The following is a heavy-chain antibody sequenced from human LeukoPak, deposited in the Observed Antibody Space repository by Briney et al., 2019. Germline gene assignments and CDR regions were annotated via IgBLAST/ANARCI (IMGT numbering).Heavy chain of an antibody. V-gene: IGHV3-23*01. D-gene: IGHD4-17*01. CDR1: GFTFSTYA. CDR3: ARDPNGDYVGAFDM. J-gene: IGHJ3*02. CDR2: TRGGGQSA. Sequence: PPGGSLRLSWTASGFTFSTYAMTSVRQAPGEGLGWVLSTRGGGQSAFYADSVRGRFTISRDNSKNTLFLQMTSLRAEDTAVYYCARDPNGDYVGAFDMWGPGTMVTVSS.